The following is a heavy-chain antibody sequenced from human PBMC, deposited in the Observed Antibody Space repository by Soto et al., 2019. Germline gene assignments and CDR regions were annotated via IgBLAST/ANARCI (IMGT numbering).Heavy chain of an antibody. J-gene: IGHJ5*02. CDR2: IYWDDDK. D-gene: IGHD6-19*01. Sequence: QITLKESGPTLVKPTQTLTLTCTFSGFSLSTSGVAVGWIRQPPGKALEWLALIYWDDDKRYSPSLKSRLTMNKDCSKYRVGLTLSNVDPVDTATYYCAHRPIVVSRTKGFAWFDAWGQGTLVTVSS. CDR1: GFSLSTSGVA. CDR3: AHRPIVVSRTKGFAWFDA. V-gene: IGHV2-5*02.